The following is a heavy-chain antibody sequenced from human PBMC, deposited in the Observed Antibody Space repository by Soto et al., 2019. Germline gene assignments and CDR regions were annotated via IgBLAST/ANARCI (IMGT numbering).Heavy chain of an antibody. V-gene: IGHV1-8*01. Sequence: QVQVVQSKAEVKKPGASVKVSCKTSGYTFTNYDINWVRQAPGQGLEWMGWVSPDHGNAGYAPQSQARITMPSATPTSTVNLDLNTLSPDDTAVYFGEVPPAGYWGRGTVVPVSA. J-gene: IGHJ4*02. CDR2: VSPDHGNA. CDR1: GYTFTNYD. CDR3: EVPPAGY. D-gene: IGHD2-21*01.